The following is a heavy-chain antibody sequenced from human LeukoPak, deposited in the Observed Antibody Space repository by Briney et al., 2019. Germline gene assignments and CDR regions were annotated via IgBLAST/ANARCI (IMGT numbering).Heavy chain of an antibody. V-gene: IGHV3-74*01. J-gene: IGHJ4*02. CDR3: ATYRRGYHDSSESYYFDY. Sequence: GGSLRLSCAASGFTFSSYWMHWVRQAPGKGLVWVSRINEDGSTTNYADSVKGRFTISRDNAKNTLYLQMNGLRAEDTAVYYCATYRRGYHDSSESYYFDYWGQGTLVTVSS. D-gene: IGHD3-22*01. CDR2: INEDGSTT. CDR1: GFTFSSYW.